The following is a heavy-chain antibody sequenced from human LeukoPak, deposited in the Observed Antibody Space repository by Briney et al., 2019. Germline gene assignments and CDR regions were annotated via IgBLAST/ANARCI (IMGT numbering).Heavy chain of an antibody. CDR3: ARGSRFRITMVRGGPGNWFDP. V-gene: IGHV4-4*07. CDR2: IYTSGST. J-gene: IGHJ5*02. CDR1: GGSISSYY. D-gene: IGHD3-10*01. Sequence: SETLSLTCTVSGGSISSYYWSWIRQPPGKGLEWIGRIYTSGSTNYNPSLKSRVTISVDTSKNQFSLKLSSVTAADTAVYYCARGSRFRITMVRGGPGNWFDPWGQGTLVTVSS.